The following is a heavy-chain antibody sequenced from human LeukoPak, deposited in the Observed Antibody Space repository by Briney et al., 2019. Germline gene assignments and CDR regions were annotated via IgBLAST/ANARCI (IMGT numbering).Heavy chain of an antibody. V-gene: IGHV1-69*13. CDR1: GYAFTSYG. Sequence: ASVKVSCKASGYAFTSYGISWVRQAPGQGLEWMGGIIPIFGTANYAQKFQGRVTITADESTSTAYMELSSLRSEDTAVYYCAGRLWFGELLPYNWFDPWGQGTLVTVSS. J-gene: IGHJ5*02. CDR3: AGRLWFGELLPYNWFDP. CDR2: IIPIFGTA. D-gene: IGHD3-10*01.